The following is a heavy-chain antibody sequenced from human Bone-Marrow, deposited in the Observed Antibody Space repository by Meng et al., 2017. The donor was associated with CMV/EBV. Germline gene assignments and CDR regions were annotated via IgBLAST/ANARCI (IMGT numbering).Heavy chain of an antibody. V-gene: IGHV4-61*08. CDR2: IYDSGST. D-gene: IGHD2-15*01. J-gene: IGHJ6*01. CDR3: ARLPGYCSGSSCYGYGMDV. Sequence: SETLSLTCTVSGGSVSSDAYYWSWIRQPPGKGLEWIGYIYDSGSTNYNPSLRSRVTISVDTSKTQFSLDLSSVTAADTSVYYCARLPGYCSGSSCYGYGMDVWGQGTTVAVSS. CDR1: GGSVSSDAYY.